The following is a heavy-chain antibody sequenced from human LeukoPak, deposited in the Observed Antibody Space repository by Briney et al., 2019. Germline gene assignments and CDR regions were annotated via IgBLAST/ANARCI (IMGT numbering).Heavy chain of an antibody. CDR3: ARDQQQYLGFDY. J-gene: IGHJ4*02. D-gene: IGHD6-13*01. CDR2: ISGSSSST. V-gene: IGHV3-21*01. Sequence: NPGGSLRLSCAASGFTFSSYSMNWVRQAPGKGLEWVSSISGSSSSTYYADSVKGRFTISRDNARNSVHLQMDNLRADDTAVYYCARDQQQYLGFDYWGQGALVSVSS. CDR1: GFTFSSYS.